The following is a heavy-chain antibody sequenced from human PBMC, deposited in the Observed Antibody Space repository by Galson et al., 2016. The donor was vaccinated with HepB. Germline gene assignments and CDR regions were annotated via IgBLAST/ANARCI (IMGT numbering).Heavy chain of an antibody. V-gene: IGHV3-11*01. CDR3: ARDREPETTMPIFDH. CDR1: GFVFSDYY. Sequence: SLRLSCAASGFVFSDYYMSWLRHAPGKGPEWISYIAGSSSTIYDADSVKGRFTVSRDNARQTLFLQMDSLRVEDTAVYFCARDREPETTMPIFDHWGRGVLVTVSS. J-gene: IGHJ4*02. CDR2: IAGSSSTI. D-gene: IGHD4-17*01.